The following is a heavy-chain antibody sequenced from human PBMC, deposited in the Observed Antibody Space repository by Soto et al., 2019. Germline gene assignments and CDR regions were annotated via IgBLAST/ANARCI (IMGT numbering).Heavy chain of an antibody. V-gene: IGHV4-31*03. Sequence: QVQLQESGPGLVKPSQTLSLTCTDSGGSISSGGYYWSWIRQHPGKGLEWIGYIYYSGSTYYNPSLKSRVTISVDTSKNQFSLKLSSVTAADTAVYYCARYSRLPQYFDYWGQGTLVTVSS. CDR1: GGSISSGGYY. CDR3: ARYSRLPQYFDY. CDR2: IYYSGST. J-gene: IGHJ4*02. D-gene: IGHD6-13*01.